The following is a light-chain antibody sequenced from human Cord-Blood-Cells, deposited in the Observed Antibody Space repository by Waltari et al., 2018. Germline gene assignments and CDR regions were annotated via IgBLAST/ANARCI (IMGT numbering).Light chain of an antibody. J-gene: IGKJ4*01. CDR2: CAS. CDR3: QQYYSTPYT. Sequence: DIVMTQSPDSLAVSLGERATINCKSSQSVLYSSNNKNYLAWYQQKTGQPPKLRIYCASTRESGVPDRFSGSGSGTDFTLTISSLQAEDVAVYYCQQYYSTPYTFGGGTKVEIK. CDR1: QSVLYSSNNKNY. V-gene: IGKV4-1*01.